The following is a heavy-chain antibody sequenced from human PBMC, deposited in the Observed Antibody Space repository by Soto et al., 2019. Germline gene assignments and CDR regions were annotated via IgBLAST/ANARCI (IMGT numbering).Heavy chain of an antibody. CDR3: ARERQWEPLLY. J-gene: IGHJ4*02. CDR1: GYTFTHCG. Sequence: QVQLVQSGGEVKKPGASVRLPFKTCGYTFTHCGLTWVRQARGQGLEWTGWVSAYNRNSNYAQKFEDRVTMTTDTSTKTAYLELRSLRSDDTAVSYCARERQWEPLLYWGEGTLLTVSP. V-gene: IGHV1-18*04. D-gene: IGHD1-26*01. CDR2: VSAYNRNS.